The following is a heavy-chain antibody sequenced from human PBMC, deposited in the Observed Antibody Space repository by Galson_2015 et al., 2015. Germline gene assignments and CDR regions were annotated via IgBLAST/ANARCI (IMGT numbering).Heavy chain of an antibody. Sequence: SGYTFTSYDINWVRQATGQGLEWMGWMNPNSGNTGYAQKFQGRVTMTRNTSISTAYMELSSLRSEDTAVYYCARGHTITFGGALPGYWGQGTLVTVSS. D-gene: IGHD3-16*01. J-gene: IGHJ4*02. CDR3: ARGHTITFGGALPGY. CDR2: MNPNSGNT. V-gene: IGHV1-8*01. CDR1: GYTFTSYD.